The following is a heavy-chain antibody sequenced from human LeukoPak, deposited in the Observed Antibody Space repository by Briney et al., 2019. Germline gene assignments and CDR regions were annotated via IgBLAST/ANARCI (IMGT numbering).Heavy chain of an antibody. V-gene: IGHV3-23*01. Sequence: GGSLRLSCAASGFTFSSYAMSWVRQAPGKGLEWVSAISGSAVDTWYADSVKGRFTISRDNSKDTLYLQMNSLRAEDTAAYYCAKDSMVRGVIIPIWGQGTLVTVSS. D-gene: IGHD3-10*01. CDR1: GFTFSSYA. CDR2: ISGSAVDT. CDR3: AKDSMVRGVIIPI. J-gene: IGHJ4*02.